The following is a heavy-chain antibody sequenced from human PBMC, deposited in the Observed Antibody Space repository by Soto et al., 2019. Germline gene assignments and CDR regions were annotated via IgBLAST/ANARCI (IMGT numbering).Heavy chain of an antibody. CDR1: GGSIHDYY. CDR2: IFYTGST. CDR3: ARVNRGAFDH. J-gene: IGHJ4*02. Sequence: QVQLQESGPGLVKPSQTLSLTCTVSGGSIHDYYWVWIRQPPGKGLEWIGSIFYTGSTDYNPSLKRRVTLSLAPSKNQFSLNLSSVTAADTAVYYCARVNRGAFDHWGQGALVTVSS. V-gene: IGHV4-59*01.